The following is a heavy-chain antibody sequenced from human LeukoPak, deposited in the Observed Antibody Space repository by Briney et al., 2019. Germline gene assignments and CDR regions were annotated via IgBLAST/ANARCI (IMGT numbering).Heavy chain of an antibody. V-gene: IGHV3-73*01. D-gene: IGHD3-10*01. CDR3: TGNYYGSGSYADFDY. Sequence: GGSLRLSCAASGFTFSISAMSWVRQASGKGLEWVGRIRSTANGYATAYAASVKGRFTISRDDSKNTAYLQMDSLKTEDTAVYYCTGNYYGSGSYADFDYWGQGTLVTVSS. CDR1: GFTFSISA. CDR2: IRSTANGYAT. J-gene: IGHJ4*02.